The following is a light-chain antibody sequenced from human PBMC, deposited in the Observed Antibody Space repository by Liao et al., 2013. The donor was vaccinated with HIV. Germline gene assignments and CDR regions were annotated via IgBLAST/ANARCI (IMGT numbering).Light chain of an antibody. CDR3: QVWDSSSDHYV. Sequence: GSVAPGETASIACGGPNIGGFSVHWYQQKPGQAPRLVVFYDSDRPSGIPERFSGSNSGNTATLTISRVEAGDEADYYCQVWDSSSDHYVFGTGTKVTVL. J-gene: IGLJ1*01. CDR1: NIGGFS. V-gene: IGLV3-21*04. CDR2: YDS.